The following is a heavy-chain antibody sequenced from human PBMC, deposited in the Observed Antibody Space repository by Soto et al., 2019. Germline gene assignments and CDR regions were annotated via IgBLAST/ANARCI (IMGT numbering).Heavy chain of an antibody. V-gene: IGHV3-21*01. CDR2: ISSSSSYI. D-gene: IGHD5-18*01. J-gene: IGHJ4*02. Sequence: PGGSLRLSCAASGFTFSSYSMNWVRQAPGKGLEWVSSISSSSSYIYYADSVKGRFTISRDNAKNSLYLQMNSLRAEDTAVYYCARASLHPAWIQLYYFDYWGQGTLVTVSS. CDR1: GFTFSSYS. CDR3: ARASLHPAWIQLYYFDY.